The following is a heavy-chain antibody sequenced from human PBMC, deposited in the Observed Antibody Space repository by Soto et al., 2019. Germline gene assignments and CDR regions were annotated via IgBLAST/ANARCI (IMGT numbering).Heavy chain of an antibody. CDR2: IIPIFGTT. J-gene: IGHJ6*02. Sequence: SVKVSCKASGDTFSSYAISWVRQAPGQGLEWMGGIIPIFGTTNYAQKFQGRVTITADESTSTAYMELSSLRFDDTAVYYWARKIEESAWLIYGMDVWGQGTTVTVSS. D-gene: IGHD5-12*01. CDR1: GDTFSSYA. V-gene: IGHV1-69*13. CDR3: ARKIEESAWLIYGMDV.